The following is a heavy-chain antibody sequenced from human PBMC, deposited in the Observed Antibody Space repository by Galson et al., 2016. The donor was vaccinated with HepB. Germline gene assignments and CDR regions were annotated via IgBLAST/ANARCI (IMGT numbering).Heavy chain of an antibody. J-gene: IGHJ4*02. Sequence: SLRLSCAASGFSVSRHYMSWVRQAPGKGLEWISVIQSDYRTHYAESVTGRFTTSRDKSKNTLYLDMNSLRAEDTAMYYCARGAVGGVIAPFDQWGQGTLVTVSS. V-gene: IGHV3-53*01. D-gene: IGHD3-16*02. CDR3: ARGAVGGVIAPFDQ. CDR1: GFSVSRHY. CDR2: IQSDYRT.